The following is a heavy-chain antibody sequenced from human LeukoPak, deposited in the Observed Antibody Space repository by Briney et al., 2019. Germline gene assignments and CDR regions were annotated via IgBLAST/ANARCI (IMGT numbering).Heavy chain of an antibody. CDR1: GFPFIEYS. V-gene: IGHV3-48*01. D-gene: IGHD1-1*01. CDR3: ARDHNYAFDN. J-gene: IGHJ4*02. Sequence: GGSLRLSCTASGFPFIEYSMNWVRQVPGKGLEWISYFGIDSGNTKYADSVRGRFTISADKAKNSLYLQMNSPRVEDTAVYYCARDHNYAFDNWGQGTLVSVAS. CDR2: FGIDSGNT.